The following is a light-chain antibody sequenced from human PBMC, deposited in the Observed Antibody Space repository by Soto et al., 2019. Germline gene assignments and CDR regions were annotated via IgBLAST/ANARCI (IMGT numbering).Light chain of an antibody. CDR3: AAWDDSLDAAV. Sequence: QSVLSQPPSASGTPGQRVTISCSGSGSNIGSNPVTWYQQFPGTAPNLIIYDTDQRPSGVPDRFSGSKSGTSASLAIGLQSEDEADYYCAAWDDSLDAAVFGGGTQLTVL. CDR2: DTD. CDR1: GSNIGSNP. V-gene: IGLV1-44*01. J-gene: IGLJ7*01.